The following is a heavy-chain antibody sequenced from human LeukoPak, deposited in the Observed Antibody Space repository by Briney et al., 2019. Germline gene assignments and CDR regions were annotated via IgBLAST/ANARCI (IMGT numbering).Heavy chain of an antibody. CDR1: GGSISSGGYY. CDR2: IYYSGST. CDR3: ARSIAARDYYYYYYMDV. V-gene: IGHV4-31*03. J-gene: IGHJ6*03. Sequence: PSQTLSLTCTVSGGSISSGGYYWSWIRQHPGKGLEWIGYIYYSGSTYYNPSLKSRVTISVDTSKNQFSLKLSSVTAADTAVYYCARSIAARDYYYYYYMDVWGKGTTVTVSS. D-gene: IGHD6-6*01.